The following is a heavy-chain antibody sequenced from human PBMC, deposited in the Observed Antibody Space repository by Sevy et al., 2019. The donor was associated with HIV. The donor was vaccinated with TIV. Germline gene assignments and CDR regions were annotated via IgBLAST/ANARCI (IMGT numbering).Heavy chain of an antibody. CDR2: ISGGGSTI. CDR3: AGVLGGWASYFDY. V-gene: IGHV3-11*01. J-gene: IGHJ4*02. D-gene: IGHD6-19*01. CDR1: GFSFSDYY. Sequence: GGSLRLSCAASGFSFSDYYMSWIRQAPGKGLEWVSYISGGGSTIYYVDSVKGGFTISRDNAKNSLYLQMNSLRAEDTAVYYWAGVLGGWASYFDYWGQGTLVTVSS.